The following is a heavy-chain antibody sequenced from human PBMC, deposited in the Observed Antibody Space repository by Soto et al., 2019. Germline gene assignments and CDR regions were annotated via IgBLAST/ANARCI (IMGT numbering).Heavy chain of an antibody. CDR1: GGSISSHSNY. CDR3: ARGNYIFDSSGLAFDY. V-gene: IGHV4-31*03. J-gene: IGHJ4*02. CDR2: IYYDGRA. Sequence: SETLSLTCTVSGGSISSHSNYWSWIRQHPGKGLECIGYIYYDGRAYFNPSLQSRLSMSVDTSENQFSLKLSSLTAADTAVYFCARGNYIFDSSGLAFDYWGPGSLVTVS. D-gene: IGHD3-22*01.